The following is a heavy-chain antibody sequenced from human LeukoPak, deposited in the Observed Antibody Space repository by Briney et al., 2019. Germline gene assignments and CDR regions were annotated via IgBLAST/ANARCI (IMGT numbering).Heavy chain of an antibody. CDR2: ISGSGGST. Sequence: AGGSLRLSCAASGFTFSSYAMSWVRQAPGKGLEWVSAISGSGGSTYYADSVKGRFTISRDNSKNTLYLQMNSLRAEDTAVYYCAKDGARGKTYYYDSSGYSGPNYWGQGTLVTVSS. J-gene: IGHJ4*02. CDR1: GFTFSSYA. CDR3: AKDGARGKTYYYDSSGYSGPNY. V-gene: IGHV3-23*01. D-gene: IGHD3-22*01.